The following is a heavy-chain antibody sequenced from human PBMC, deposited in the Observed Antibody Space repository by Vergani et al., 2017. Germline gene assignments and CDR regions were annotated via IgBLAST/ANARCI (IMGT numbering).Heavy chain of an antibody. J-gene: IGHJ4*02. V-gene: IGHV4-31*03. CDR1: GGSISRGGYY. CDR3: AREVAAAGSIDY. CDR2: IYYSGST. Sequence: QVQLQESGPGLVKPSQTLSLTCTVSGGSISRGGYYWSWIRQHPGKGLEWIGYIYYSGSTYYNPSLKSRVTISVDTSKNQFSLKLSSVTAADTAVYYCAREVAAAGSIDYWGQGTLVTVSS. D-gene: IGHD6-13*01.